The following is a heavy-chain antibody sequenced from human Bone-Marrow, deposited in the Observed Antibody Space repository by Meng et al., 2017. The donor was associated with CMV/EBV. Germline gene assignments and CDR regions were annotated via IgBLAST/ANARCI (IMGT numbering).Heavy chain of an antibody. CDR3: ASIPIVGATIDY. CDR2: INSDGSST. J-gene: IGHJ4*02. CDR1: GFTFSSYW. D-gene: IGHD1-26*01. V-gene: IGHV3-74*01. Sequence: GESLKISCAASGFTFSSYWMHWVRQAPGKGLVWVSRINSDGSSTSYADSVKGRFTISRDNAKNTLYLQMNSLRAEDTAVYYCASIPIVGATIDYWGQGTLVTVSS.